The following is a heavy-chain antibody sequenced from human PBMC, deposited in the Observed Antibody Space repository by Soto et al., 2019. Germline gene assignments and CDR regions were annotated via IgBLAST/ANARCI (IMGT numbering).Heavy chain of an antibody. J-gene: IGHJ4*02. CDR3: ARDQGSYGSLGYFDY. Sequence: EVQLVESGGGLVKSGGSLRLSCAASGFTFSSYNMNWVRQAPGKGLEWVSFISGTGTYIYYADSMQGRFTISRDNAKNSLYRQMNSLTDEDTVVYYCARDQGSYGSLGYFDYGGQGPLVPVSS. V-gene: IGHV3-21*02. CDR2: ISGTGTYI. CDR1: GFTFSSYN. D-gene: IGHD5-18*01.